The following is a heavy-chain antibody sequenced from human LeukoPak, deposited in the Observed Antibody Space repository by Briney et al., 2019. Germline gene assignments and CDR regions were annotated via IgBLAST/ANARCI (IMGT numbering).Heavy chain of an antibody. Sequence: PGGSLRLSCAASGFTFSKYSMNWVRQAPGKGLEWVSYISSNGSSVQYADSVKGRFTFSRDNAKNSLYLQMNSLRAEDTAAYYCARDGYDFWSGSIYYYFYMDVWGKGTTVTVSS. CDR3: ARDGYDFWSGSIYYYFYMDV. J-gene: IGHJ6*03. D-gene: IGHD3-3*01. CDR2: ISSNGSSV. V-gene: IGHV3-48*01. CDR1: GFTFSKYS.